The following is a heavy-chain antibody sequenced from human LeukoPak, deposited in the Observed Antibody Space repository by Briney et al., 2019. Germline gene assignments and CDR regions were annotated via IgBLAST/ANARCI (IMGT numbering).Heavy chain of an antibody. CDR3: ARGGRRLLWFRESPRTTNWFDP. J-gene: IGHJ5*02. V-gene: IGHV1-8*01. D-gene: IGHD3-10*01. Sequence: GASVKVSCKASGYTFTSYDMNWVRQATGQGLEWMGWMNPNSGNTGYAQKFQGRVTMTRNTSISTAYMELSSLRSEDTAVYYCARGGRRLLWFRESPRTTNWFDPWGQGTLVTVSS. CDR1: GYTFTSYD. CDR2: MNPNSGNT.